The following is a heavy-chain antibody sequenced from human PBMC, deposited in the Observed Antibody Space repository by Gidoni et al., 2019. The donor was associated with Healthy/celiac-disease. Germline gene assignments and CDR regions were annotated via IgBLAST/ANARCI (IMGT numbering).Heavy chain of an antibody. D-gene: IGHD3-16*02. Sequence: QVQLQQWGAGLLKPSETLSLTCAVYGGSFSGYYWSWIRQPPGKGLEWIGEINHSGSTNYNPSLKSRVTISVATSKNQFSLKLSSVTAADTAVYYCARGPPGYYDYVWGSYRREAFDYWGQGTLVTVSS. CDR1: GGSFSGYY. CDR2: INHSGST. J-gene: IGHJ4*02. V-gene: IGHV4-34*01. CDR3: ARGPPGYYDYVWGSYRREAFDY.